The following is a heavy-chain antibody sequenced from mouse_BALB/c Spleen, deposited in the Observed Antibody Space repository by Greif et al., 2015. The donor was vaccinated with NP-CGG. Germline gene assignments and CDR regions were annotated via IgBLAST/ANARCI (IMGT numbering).Heavy chain of an antibody. J-gene: IGHJ3*01. CDR1: GYTFTDYN. CDR3: AMYGNLFVY. V-gene: IGHV1S29*02. Sequence: VQLQQSGPELVKPGASVKISCKASGYTFTDYNMHWVKQSHGKSLEWIGYIYPYNGGTGYNQKFKSKATLTVDNSSSTAYMELRSLTSEDSAVYYCAMYGNLFVYWGQGTLVTVSA. D-gene: IGHD2-10*02. CDR2: IYPYNGGT.